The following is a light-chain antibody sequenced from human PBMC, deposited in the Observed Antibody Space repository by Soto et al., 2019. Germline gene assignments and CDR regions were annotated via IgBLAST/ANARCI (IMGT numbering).Light chain of an antibody. CDR2: EVT. J-gene: IGLJ1*01. CDR1: SSDVGAYNY. V-gene: IGLV2-14*01. CDR3: SSFASTHTYV. Sequence: QSALTQPASVSGSPGQSITISCTGTSSDVGAYNYVSWYQHHPGKVPKLLIYEVTNRPSGVSDRFSGSKSGNTASLTISGLQAEDEADYYCSSFASTHTYVFGTGTKVTVL.